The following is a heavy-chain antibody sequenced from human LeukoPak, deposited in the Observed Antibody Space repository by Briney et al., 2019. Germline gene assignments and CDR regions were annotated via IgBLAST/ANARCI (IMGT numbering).Heavy chain of an antibody. Sequence: EASVKVSCKASGYTFTSYDINWVRQATGQGLEWMGWMNSNSGNTVYAQKFQGRVTMSRNTSISTAYMELSSLRSEDTAVYYCARGPDIDYWGQGTLVTVSS. J-gene: IGHJ4*02. V-gene: IGHV1-8*01. D-gene: IGHD1-14*01. CDR3: ARGPDIDY. CDR2: MNSNSGNT. CDR1: GYTFTSYD.